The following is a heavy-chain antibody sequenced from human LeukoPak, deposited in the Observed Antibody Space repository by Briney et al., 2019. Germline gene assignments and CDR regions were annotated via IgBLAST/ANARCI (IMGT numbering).Heavy chain of an antibody. D-gene: IGHD6-19*01. CDR2: ISWDSGNS. V-gene: IGHV3-43D*03. J-gene: IGHJ1*01. Sequence: GGSQRLSCAASGFTFKDYAMHWVRQAPGKGLEWVALISWDSGNSYYADSVRGRFTIARDNSKNSLSLQMNSLRPEDTALYYCAKGPGAAVAKRYIQHWGQGTLVTVSS. CDR1: GFTFKDYA. CDR3: AKGPGAAVAKRYIQH.